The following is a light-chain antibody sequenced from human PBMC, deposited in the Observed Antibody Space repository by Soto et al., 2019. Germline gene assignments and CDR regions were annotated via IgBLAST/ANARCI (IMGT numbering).Light chain of an antibody. J-gene: IGLJ2*01. V-gene: IGLV2-23*01. CDR1: SSDVGSYNL. Sequence: QSVLTQPASVSGSPGQSITISCTGTSSDVGSYNLVSWYQQRPGKAPKLMIYEGSKRPSGVSNRFSGSKSGNTASLTISGLQAEDEADYYCCSYAGSSTSVFGGGTKLTVL. CDR2: EGS. CDR3: CSYAGSSTSV.